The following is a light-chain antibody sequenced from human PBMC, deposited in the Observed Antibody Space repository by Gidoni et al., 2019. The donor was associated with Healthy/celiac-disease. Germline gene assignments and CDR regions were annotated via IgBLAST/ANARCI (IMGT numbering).Light chain of an antibody. V-gene: IGKV3-15*01. Sequence: EIVFTHSPATLSVSPGERATLSCRASQSVSSNLAWYQQKPGQAPRLLIYGASTRATGIPARFSGSGSGTEFTLTIRRLQSEDCEGYYCQQYNNWPPLTFXGXTKVEIK. CDR1: QSVSSN. CDR3: QQYNNWPPLT. CDR2: GAS. J-gene: IGKJ4*01.